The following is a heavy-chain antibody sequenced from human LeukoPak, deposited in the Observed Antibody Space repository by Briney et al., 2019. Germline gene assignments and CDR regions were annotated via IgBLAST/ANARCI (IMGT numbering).Heavy chain of an antibody. J-gene: IGHJ6*03. D-gene: IGHD3-10*01. CDR2: IKQDGSEK. CDR3: ARGLLWFGESSDYYYMDV. CDR1: GFTFSSYW. Sequence: QPGGSLRLSCAASGFTFSSYWMSWVRQAPGKGLEWVANIKQDGSEKYYVDSVKGRFTISRDNAKNSLYLQMNSLKTEDTAVYYCARGLLWFGESSDYYYMDVWGKGTTVTVSS. V-gene: IGHV3-7*03.